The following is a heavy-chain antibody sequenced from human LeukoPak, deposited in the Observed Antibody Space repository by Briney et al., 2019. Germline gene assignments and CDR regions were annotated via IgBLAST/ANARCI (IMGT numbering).Heavy chain of an antibody. CDR2: IYYSGST. CDR3: ASDSSSRVTDAFDI. Sequence: KSSETLSLTCTVSGGSISSSSYYWGWIRQPPGKGLGWIGSIYYSGSTYYNPSLKSRVTISVDTSKNQFSLKLSSVTAADTAVYYCASDSSSRVTDAFDIWGQGTMVTVSS. V-gene: IGHV4-39*07. CDR1: GGSISSSSYY. D-gene: IGHD6-6*01. J-gene: IGHJ3*02.